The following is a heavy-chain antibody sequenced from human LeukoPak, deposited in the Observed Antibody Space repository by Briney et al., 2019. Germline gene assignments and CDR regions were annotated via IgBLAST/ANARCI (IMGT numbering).Heavy chain of an antibody. CDR3: TRDLVGATSDF. CDR1: GFTFDDYA. J-gene: IGHJ4*02. D-gene: IGHD1-26*01. Sequence: PGGSLRLPCAASGFTFDDYAMHWVRQAPGKGLEWVSGISWNSGSIGYADSVKGRFTISRDNSKNTVYLQMNSLRAEDTAVYYCTRDLVGATSDFWGQGTLVTVSS. V-gene: IGHV3-9*01. CDR2: ISWNSGSI.